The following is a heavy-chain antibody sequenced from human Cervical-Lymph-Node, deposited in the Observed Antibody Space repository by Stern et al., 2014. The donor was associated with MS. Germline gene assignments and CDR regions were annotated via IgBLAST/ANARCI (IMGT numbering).Heavy chain of an antibody. CDR3: ARAKASGTLLRLDP. V-gene: IGHV1-46*03. CDR1: GYTFTNYH. J-gene: IGHJ5*02. Sequence: VQLVESGAGVKKPGASVKVSCKASGYTFTNYHMHWVRQAPGQGLEWMGIFHPSGVGTTYAQKFQGRVTMTTDTSTATVYMELSSLTSEDTAVYYCARAKASGTLLRLDPWGQGTLVTVSS. D-gene: IGHD3-10*01. CDR2: FHPSGVGT.